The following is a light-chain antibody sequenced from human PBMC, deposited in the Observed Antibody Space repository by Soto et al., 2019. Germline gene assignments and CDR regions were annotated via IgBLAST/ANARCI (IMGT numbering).Light chain of an antibody. CDR3: QQYNNWPRT. Sequence: EIVMTQSPATLSVSPGERVTISCRGSQSVGSNLAWYQQKPGQAPRLLLYGASTRATGIPDRFSGTGSGTDFTLTVSSLQSEDFAVYYCQQYNNWPRTFGQGTKVDI. CDR1: QSVGSN. V-gene: IGKV3-15*01. CDR2: GAS. J-gene: IGKJ1*01.